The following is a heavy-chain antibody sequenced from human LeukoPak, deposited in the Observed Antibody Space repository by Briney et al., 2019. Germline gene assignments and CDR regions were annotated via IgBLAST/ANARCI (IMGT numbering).Heavy chain of an antibody. CDR3: TTDRVDYYDSSGYLDPGYYYYGMDV. V-gene: IGHV3-15*07. CDR2: IKSKTDGGTT. D-gene: IGHD3-22*01. Sequence: PGGSLRLPCAASGFTFSNAWMNWVRQAPGKGLEWVGRIKSKTDGGTTDYAAPVKGRFTISRDDSKNTLYLQMNSLKTEDTAVYYCTTDRVDYYDSSGYLDPGYYYYGMDVWGQGTTVTVSS. J-gene: IGHJ6*02. CDR1: GFTFSNAW.